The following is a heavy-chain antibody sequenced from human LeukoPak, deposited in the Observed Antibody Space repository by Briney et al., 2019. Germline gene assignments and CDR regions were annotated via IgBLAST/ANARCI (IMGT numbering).Heavy chain of an antibody. CDR3: VTSGSLRLGELSPIDF. D-gene: IGHD3-16*02. V-gene: IGHV3-23*01. CDR1: GFTFSSYG. Sequence: GGTLRLSCAASGFTFSSYGLTWVRQAPGKGLEWVSNISGSGGSTYYADSVKGRFTISRDNSKNTLGLQMDSLRAEDTALYYCVTSGSLRLGELSPIDFWGQGTLVTVSS. J-gene: IGHJ4*02. CDR2: ISGSGGST.